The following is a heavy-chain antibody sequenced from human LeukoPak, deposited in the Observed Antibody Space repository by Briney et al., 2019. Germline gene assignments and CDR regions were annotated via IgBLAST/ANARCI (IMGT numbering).Heavy chain of an antibody. D-gene: IGHD3-10*01. CDR2: IKQDGSEK. J-gene: IGHJ5*02. V-gene: IGHV3-7*01. Sequence: PGGSLRLSCAASGFTFSSYWMTWVRQAPGKGLEWVANIKQDGSEKYYVDSVQGRFTISRDNAKNSLYLQMNSLRAEDTAVYYCARPLMYYYGSETYFWFDPWGQGTLVTVSS. CDR1: GFTFSSYW. CDR3: ARPLMYYYGSETYFWFDP.